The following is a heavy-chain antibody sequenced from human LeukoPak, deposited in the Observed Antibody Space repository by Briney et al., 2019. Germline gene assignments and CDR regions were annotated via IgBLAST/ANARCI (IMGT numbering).Heavy chain of an antibody. Sequence: ASVKVSCKASGYAFTGYFMHWVRQAPGQGLEWMGWINPNSGDTDYAQRFQGRVTMTRDTSISTAYMELSSLRSDDTAVYYCARLGATTYDYWGQGTLVTVSS. CDR2: INPNSGDT. CDR1: GYAFTGYF. V-gene: IGHV1-2*02. J-gene: IGHJ4*02. D-gene: IGHD1-26*01. CDR3: ARLGATTYDY.